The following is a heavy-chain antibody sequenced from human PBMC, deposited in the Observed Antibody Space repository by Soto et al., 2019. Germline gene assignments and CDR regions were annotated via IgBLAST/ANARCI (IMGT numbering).Heavy chain of an antibody. J-gene: IGHJ5*02. CDR3: TRDASRDSSARGWFDP. D-gene: IGHD6-13*01. V-gene: IGHV3-21*01. CDR1: GFTFRSFT. CDR2: ISSNSAYI. Sequence: LRLSCAASGFTFRSFTMNWVRQAPGKGLEWVSTISSNSAYIYYTDALRGRFTISRDNAKNSLHLQMNSLRAEDTAVYYCTRDASRDSSARGWFDPWGPGTLVTVSS.